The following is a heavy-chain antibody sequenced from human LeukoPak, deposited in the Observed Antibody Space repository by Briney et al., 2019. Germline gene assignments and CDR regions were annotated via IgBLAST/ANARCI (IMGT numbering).Heavy chain of an antibody. D-gene: IGHD1-26*01. J-gene: IGHJ4*02. CDR1: GFTFITYA. CDR3: AKAGSIRFDY. Sequence: GGSLRLSCAASGFTFITYAMSWVRQAPGKGQEWVSGISGSGTGGRTYYADSVKGRFTISRDNSKNTLYLQMNSLRAEDTAVYYCAKAGSIRFDYWGQGTLVTVSS. V-gene: IGHV3-23*01. CDR2: ISGSGTGGRT.